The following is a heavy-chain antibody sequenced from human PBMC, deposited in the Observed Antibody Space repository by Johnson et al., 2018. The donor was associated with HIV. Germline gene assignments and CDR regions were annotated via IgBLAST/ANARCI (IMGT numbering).Heavy chain of an antibody. V-gene: IGHV3-20*04. CDR1: GFIFDDYG. Sequence: VQLVESGGDVVRPGGSLRLSCAGSGFIFDDYGMSWVRQAPGKGLEWVSVIYSGGSTGYADSVKGRFTISRDNSKNTLYLQMNSLRAEDRSVYYCARGREGGTYQGGAFDIWGQGTMVTVSS. CDR3: ARGREGGTYQGGAFDI. CDR2: IYSGGST. J-gene: IGHJ3*02. D-gene: IGHD1-26*01.